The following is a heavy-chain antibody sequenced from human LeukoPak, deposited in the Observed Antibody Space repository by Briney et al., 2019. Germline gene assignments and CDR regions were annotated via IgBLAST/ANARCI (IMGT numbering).Heavy chain of an antibody. D-gene: IGHD3-9*01. J-gene: IGHJ4*02. CDR1: GGSISSGSYY. CDR2: IYTSGST. Sequence: PSETLSLTCTVSGGSISSGSYYWSWIRQPAGKGLEWIGRIYTSGSTNYNPSLKSRVTISVDTSKNQFSLKLSSVTAADTAVYYCARHGLRYFDWGIDYWGQGTLVTVSS. CDR3: ARHGLRYFDWGIDY. V-gene: IGHV4-61*02.